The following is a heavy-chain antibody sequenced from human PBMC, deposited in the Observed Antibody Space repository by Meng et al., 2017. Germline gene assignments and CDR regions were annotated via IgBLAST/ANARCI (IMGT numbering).Heavy chain of an antibody. Sequence: QGQLVWSGGGVVQPGRSLGLSCAASGFTFSSYGMHWVRQAPGKGLEWVAVICYDGSNKYYADSVKGRFTISRDNSKNTLYLQMNSLRAEDTAVYYCARGLSTTYWYFDLWGRGTLVTVSS. CDR3: ARGLSTTYWYFDL. V-gene: IGHV3-33*01. CDR1: GFTFSSYG. D-gene: IGHD2/OR15-2a*01. J-gene: IGHJ2*01. CDR2: ICYDGSNK.